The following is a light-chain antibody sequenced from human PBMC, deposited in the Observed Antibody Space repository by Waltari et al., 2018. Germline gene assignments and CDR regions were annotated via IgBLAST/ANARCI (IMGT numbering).Light chain of an antibody. CDR2: AAA. CDR1: QSISIY. Sequence: DIQMTQSPSSLSASVGDKVTITSRASQSISIYVNWYQRKPGKAPKPLVHAAASLQSGVPSRFSGSGSGTDFTLTISSLQLDDFATYYCQQTYSTLVFTFGQGTKLEIK. CDR3: QQTYSTLVFT. V-gene: IGKV1-39*01. J-gene: IGKJ2*01.